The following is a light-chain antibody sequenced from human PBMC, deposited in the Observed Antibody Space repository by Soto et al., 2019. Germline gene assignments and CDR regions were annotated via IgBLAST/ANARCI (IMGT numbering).Light chain of an antibody. V-gene: IGKV3-11*01. CDR3: QQRSNWPPIT. Sequence: EIVLTQSPATLSVSPGERVTLSCRASQSVSSKLVWYQQKPGQAPRLLIYDASNRATGIPARFSGSGSGTDFTLTISSLEPEDFAVYYCQQRSNWPPITFGQGTRLEIK. CDR2: DAS. CDR1: QSVSSK. J-gene: IGKJ5*01.